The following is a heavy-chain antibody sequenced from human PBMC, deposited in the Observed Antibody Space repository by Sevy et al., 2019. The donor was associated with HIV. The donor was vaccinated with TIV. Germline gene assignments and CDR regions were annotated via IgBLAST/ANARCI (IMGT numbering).Heavy chain of an antibody. V-gene: IGHV3-21*01. J-gene: IGHJ3*02. CDR3: ARAQYSSGWYGRSAFDI. CDR1: GFTFSSYS. D-gene: IGHD6-19*01. Sequence: GGSLRLSCAASGFTFSSYSMNWVRQAPGKGPEWVSSISSSSSYIYYADSVKGRFTISRDNAKNSLYLQMNSLRAEDTAVYYCARAQYSSGWYGRSAFDIWGQGTMVTVSS. CDR2: ISSSSSYI.